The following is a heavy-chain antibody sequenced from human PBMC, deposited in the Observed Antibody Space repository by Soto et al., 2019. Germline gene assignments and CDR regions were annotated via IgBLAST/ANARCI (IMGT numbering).Heavy chain of an antibody. CDR1: GGSISSGDYY. D-gene: IGHD2-8*01. CDR2: ILYSGTT. Sequence: QVQLQESGPGLVKPSQTLSLTCTVSGGSISSGDYYWSWIRQPPGKGLEWIGYILYSGTTNYNPSLESRLTISVDTSKNQFTLKLTSVTAADTAVYYCARNGALNYWGRGTLVTVSS. J-gene: IGHJ4*02. V-gene: IGHV4-30-4*01. CDR3: ARNGALNY.